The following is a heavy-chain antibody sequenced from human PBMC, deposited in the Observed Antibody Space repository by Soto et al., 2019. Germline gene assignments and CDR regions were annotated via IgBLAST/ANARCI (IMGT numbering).Heavy chain of an antibody. J-gene: IGHJ6*02. D-gene: IGHD3-16*01. CDR3: ARGDPLGYYYGMDV. CDR1: GGSFSGYY. Sequence: SETLSLTCAVYGGSFSGYYWSWIRQPAGKGLEWIGRIYTSGSTNYNPSLKSRVTMSVDTSKNQFSLKLSSVTAADTAVYYCARGDPLGYYYGMDVWGQGTTVTVSS. CDR2: IYTSGST. V-gene: IGHV4-59*10.